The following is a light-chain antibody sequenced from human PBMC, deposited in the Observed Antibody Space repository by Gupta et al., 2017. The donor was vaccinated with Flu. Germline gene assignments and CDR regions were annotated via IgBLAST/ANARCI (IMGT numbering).Light chain of an antibody. J-gene: IGLJ3*02. CDR2: SNN. Sequence: QSVLTQPPSASGTPGPRVTIPCSGSSSNIGRNTVNWYQQLPGTAPKLLIYSNNQRPSGVPDRFSGSKSGTSASLAISGLQSEDEADYYCAAWDDSLNDPVFGGGTKLTVL. CDR1: SSNIGRNT. CDR3: AAWDDSLNDPV. V-gene: IGLV1-44*01.